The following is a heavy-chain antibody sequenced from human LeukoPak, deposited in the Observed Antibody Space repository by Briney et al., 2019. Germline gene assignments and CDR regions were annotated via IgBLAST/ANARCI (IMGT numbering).Heavy chain of an antibody. CDR2: IIPIFGTA. CDR3: ATVAGYYYYYYMDV. CDR1: GGTFSSYA. V-gene: IGHV1-69*05. J-gene: IGHJ6*03. Sequence: SVKVSCKASGGTFSSYAISLVRQAPGQGLEWMGGIIPIFGTANYAQKFQGRVTITTDESTSTAYMELSSLRFEDTAVYYCATVAGYYYYYYMDVWGKGTTVTVSS. D-gene: IGHD6-19*01.